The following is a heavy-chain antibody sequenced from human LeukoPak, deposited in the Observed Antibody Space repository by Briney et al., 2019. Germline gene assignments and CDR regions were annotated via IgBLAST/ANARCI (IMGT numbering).Heavy chain of an antibody. Sequence: SGPTLVNPTQTLTLTCTFSGFSLNTGGMCVSWIRQPPGKALEWLALIDWADDKYYTTSLKTRLTISKDTSKNQVVLTMTNMDPVDTATYYCARAGFNNNWYYFDFWGQGSLVTVSS. CDR3: ARAGFNNNWYYFDF. CDR1: GFSLNTGGMC. D-gene: IGHD1-1*01. V-gene: IGHV2-70*01. CDR2: IDWADDK. J-gene: IGHJ4*02.